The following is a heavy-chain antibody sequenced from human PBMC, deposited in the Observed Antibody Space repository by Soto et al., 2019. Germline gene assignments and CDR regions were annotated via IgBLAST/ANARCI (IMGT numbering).Heavy chain of an antibody. V-gene: IGHV2-5*02. J-gene: IGHJ6*02. CDR1: GFSLSTSGVG. CDR2: IYWDDDK. Sequence: QITLKESGPTLVKPTQTLTLTCTFSGFSLSTSGVGVAWIRQPPGKALEWLALIYWDDDKRYRPSLETRLTINKDTPTNPVVVTLHHVDSVETTPYYCAFLPFSGGSCYWFSYSGMTVWGQGTTVIVSS. CDR3: AFLPFSGGSCYWFSYSGMTV. D-gene: IGHD2-15*01.